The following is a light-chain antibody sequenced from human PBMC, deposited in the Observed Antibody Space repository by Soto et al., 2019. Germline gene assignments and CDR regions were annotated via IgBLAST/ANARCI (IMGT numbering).Light chain of an antibody. J-gene: IGLJ1*01. V-gene: IGLV2-14*01. CDR3: SSYTSSSTYV. CDR1: SSDVGGYNY. CDR2: EVS. Sequence: QSALAQPASVSGSPGQSITISCTGTSSDVGGYNYVSWYQQHPGKAPKLMIYEVSNRPSGVSNRFSGSKSGNTASLTISGLQAEDGADYYYSSYTSSSTYVFGTGTKVTVL.